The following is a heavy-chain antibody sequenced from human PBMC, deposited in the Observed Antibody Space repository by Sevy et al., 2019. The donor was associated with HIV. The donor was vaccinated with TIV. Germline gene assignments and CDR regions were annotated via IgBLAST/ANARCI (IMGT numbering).Heavy chain of an antibody. Sequence: GGSLRLSCAASGFTFSSYWMSWVRQAPGKGLEWVANIKQDGSEKYYVDSVKGRFTTSRDNAKNSLYLQMNSLRAEDTAVYYCARDQRVKYCSGGSCYSRAPFDYWGQGTLVTVSS. V-gene: IGHV3-7*03. CDR3: ARDQRVKYCSGGSCYSRAPFDY. CDR1: GFTFSSYW. J-gene: IGHJ4*02. CDR2: IKQDGSEK. D-gene: IGHD2-15*01.